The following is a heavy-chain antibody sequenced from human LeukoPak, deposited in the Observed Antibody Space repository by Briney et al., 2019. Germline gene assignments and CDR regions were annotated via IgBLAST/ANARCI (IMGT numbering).Heavy chain of an antibody. D-gene: IGHD3-22*01. Sequence: GGSLRLSCAASGSTFSSYAMSWVRQAPGKGLEWVSAISGSGGSTYYADSVKGRFTISRDNSKNTLYLQMNSLRAEDTAVYYCARDSSGYYWGAVFGFQRIDAFDIWGQGTMVTVSS. CDR3: ARDSSGYYWGAVFGFQRIDAFDI. CDR2: ISGSGGST. J-gene: IGHJ3*02. CDR1: GSTFSSYA. V-gene: IGHV3-23*01.